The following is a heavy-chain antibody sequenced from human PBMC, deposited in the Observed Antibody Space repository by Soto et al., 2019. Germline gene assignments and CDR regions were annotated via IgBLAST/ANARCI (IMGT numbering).Heavy chain of an antibody. V-gene: IGHV1-24*01. Sequence: SEEVSFLVSCCTLPEISMHLVRQAPAKGLEWMGGFDPEDGKTVYAQKFQGRVTMTEDTSTDTVYMQLRSLRTDGTAVYYCAIAEYGSGATSYSGLNCLDPWGQGTLVTVSS. CDR2: FDPEDGKT. J-gene: IGHJ5*02. CDR1: CCTLPEIS. CDR3: AIAEYGSGATSYSGLNCLDP. D-gene: IGHD2-15*01.